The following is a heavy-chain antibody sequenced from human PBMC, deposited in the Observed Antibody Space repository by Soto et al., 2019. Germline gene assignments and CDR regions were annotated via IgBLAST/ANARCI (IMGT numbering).Heavy chain of an antibody. CDR1: GFPFSNHA. Sequence: GGSLTLSCAASGFPFSNHAMSWVRQAHGKGLEWVSGISDGGDLIYYADSVKGRFSMSRDNSENMLYLQMTNLRAEDTAIYFCAKRQGTGLAAKNFDFWGQGTLVTVSS. CDR2: ISDGGDLI. J-gene: IGHJ4*02. V-gene: IGHV3-23*01. CDR3: AKRQGTGLAAKNFDF. D-gene: IGHD2-15*01.